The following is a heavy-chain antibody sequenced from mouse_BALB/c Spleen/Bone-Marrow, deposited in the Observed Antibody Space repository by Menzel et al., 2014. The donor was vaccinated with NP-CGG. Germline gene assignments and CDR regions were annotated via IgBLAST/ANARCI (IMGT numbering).Heavy chain of an antibody. CDR3: ARDYGPFDY. CDR2: IDPANGDT. D-gene: IGHD1-2*01. Sequence: VQLQQPGAELVKPGASVKLSCTASGFNIKDIYMHWVKQSPEQGLEWIGRIDPANGDTKYDPKFQGKATITADTSSNTAYLQLSSLTSEDTDVYYCARDYGPFDYWGQGTTLTVSS. CDR1: GFNIKDIY. V-gene: IGHV14-3*02. J-gene: IGHJ2*01.